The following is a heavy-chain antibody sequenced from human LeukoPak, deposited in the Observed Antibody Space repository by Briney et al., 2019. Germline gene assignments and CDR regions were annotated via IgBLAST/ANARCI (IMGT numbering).Heavy chain of an antibody. V-gene: IGHV3-33*07. J-gene: IGHJ2*01. Sequence: GGSLRLSCAASGFTFNKYSMFWVRQAPGKGLELVALMWADGSKTSYANSVKGRFTISRDISRNTLYLQMNSLRAEDTALYYCARDADTSAFYGYFDLWGRGTLVTVSS. CDR1: GFTFNKYS. D-gene: IGHD1-26*01. CDR2: MWADGSKT. CDR3: ARDADTSAFYGYFDL.